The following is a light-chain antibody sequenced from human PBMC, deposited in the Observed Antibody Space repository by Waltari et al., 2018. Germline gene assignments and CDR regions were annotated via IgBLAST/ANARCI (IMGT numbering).Light chain of an antibody. J-gene: IGLJ3*02. CDR2: GTT. CDR3: QSFDSSLSASV. V-gene: IGLV1-40*01. CDR1: SSNFGAGYE. Sequence: QSVLTQPPSMSGAPGQKVTIPCPGGSSNFGAGYEAHWYQPFPGTAPKLLIFGTTSRASGVPGRFSGSRSGTSASLAIAGVQSEDEAVYYCQSFDSSLSASVFGGGTKLTVL.